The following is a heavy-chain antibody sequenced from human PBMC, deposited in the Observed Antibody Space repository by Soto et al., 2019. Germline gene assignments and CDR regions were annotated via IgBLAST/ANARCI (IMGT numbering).Heavy chain of an antibody. CDR2: IDSVSGGT. CDR3: AKGGSYFAH. V-gene: IGHV1-2*02. J-gene: IGHJ4*02. Sequence: QVALVQSGAEVKQPGGSVRVSCKASGNPRTVYFMHWVRQAPGRGLEWMGWIDSVSGGTKYAPLLQGRVTMTRDTSSTTAFMEWGGLTSDDTAVYYCAKGGSYFAHWGQGTLVSVSS. CDR1: GNPRTVYF. D-gene: IGHD1-26*01.